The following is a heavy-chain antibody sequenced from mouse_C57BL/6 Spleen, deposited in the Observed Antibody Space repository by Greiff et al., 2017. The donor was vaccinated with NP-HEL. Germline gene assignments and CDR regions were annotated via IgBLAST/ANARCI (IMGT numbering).Heavy chain of an antibody. CDR2: ISYDGSN. V-gene: IGHV3-6*01. CDR3: ARGDYGSSPGYFDY. Sequence: EVQLQESGPGLVKPSQSLSLTCSVTGYSITSGYYWNWIRQFPGNKLEWMGYISYDGSNNYNPSLKNRISITRDTSKNQFFLKLNSVTTEDTATYYCARGDYGSSPGYFDYWGQSTTLTVSS. CDR1: GYSITSGYY. J-gene: IGHJ2*01. D-gene: IGHD1-1*01.